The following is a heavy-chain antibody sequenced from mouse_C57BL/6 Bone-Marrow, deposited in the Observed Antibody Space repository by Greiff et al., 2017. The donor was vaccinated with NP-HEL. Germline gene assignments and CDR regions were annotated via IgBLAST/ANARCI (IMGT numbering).Heavy chain of an antibody. D-gene: IGHD1-1*01. CDR2: ISSGSSTI. V-gene: IGHV5-17*01. CDR1: GFTFSDYG. CDR3: ARKGITTVVALYAMDY. J-gene: IGHJ4*01. Sequence: EVNVVESGGGLVKPGGSLKLSCAASGFTFSDYGMHWVRQAPEKGLEWVAYISSGSSTIYYADTVKGRFTISRDNAKNTLFLQMTSLRSEDTAMYYCARKGITTVVALYAMDYWGQGTSVTVSS.